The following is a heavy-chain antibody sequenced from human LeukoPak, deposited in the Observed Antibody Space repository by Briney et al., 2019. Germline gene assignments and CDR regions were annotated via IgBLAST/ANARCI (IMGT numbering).Heavy chain of an antibody. CDR3: ARYRRGYSGYDKNGNDY. CDR1: GGSISSSSYY. Sequence: SETLSLTCTVSGGSISSSSYYWGWIRQPPGKGLEWIGSIYYSGSTYYNPSLKSRVTISVDTSKNQFSLKLSSVTAADTAVYYCARYRRGYSGYDKNGNDYWGQGTLVTVSS. D-gene: IGHD5-12*01. CDR2: IYYSGST. V-gene: IGHV4-39*07. J-gene: IGHJ4*02.